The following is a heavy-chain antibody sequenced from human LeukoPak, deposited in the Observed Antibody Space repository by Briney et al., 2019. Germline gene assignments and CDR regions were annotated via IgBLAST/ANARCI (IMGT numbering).Heavy chain of an antibody. CDR1: GYTFTGYY. J-gene: IGHJ3*02. CDR3: ARDGLYSSSWYAFDI. V-gene: IGHV1-2*02. D-gene: IGHD6-13*01. CDR2: INPHSGGT. Sequence: ASVKVSCKASGYTFTGYYIHWVRQAPGQGLEWMGWINPHSGGTNYAQNFQGRVTMTRDTSISTAYMELSSLRSDDTAVYYCARDGLYSSSWYAFDIWGQGTMVTVSS.